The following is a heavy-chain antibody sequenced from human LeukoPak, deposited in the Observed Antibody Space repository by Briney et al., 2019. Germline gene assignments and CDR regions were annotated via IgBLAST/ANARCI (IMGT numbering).Heavy chain of an antibody. J-gene: IGHJ4*02. V-gene: IGHV3-7*01. CDR2: IKQDGSEK. D-gene: IGHD6-19*01. CDR3: ARGGGYSSGWYPFDY. CDR1: GGSISSYY. Sequence: ETLSLTCTVSGGSISSYYWSWVRQAPGKGLEWVANIKQDGSEKYYVDSVKSRFTISRDNAKNSLYLQMNSLRAEDTAVYYCARGGGYSSGWYPFDYWGQGTLVTVSS.